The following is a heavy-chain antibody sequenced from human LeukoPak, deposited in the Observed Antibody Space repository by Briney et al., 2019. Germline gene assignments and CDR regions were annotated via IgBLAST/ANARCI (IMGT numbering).Heavy chain of an antibody. CDR3: ARVLSDSTGYCYPY. V-gene: IGHV1-2*02. CDR2: INPNSGGT. CDR1: GYPFTGYY. J-gene: IGHJ4*02. D-gene: IGHD2-21*01. Sequence: GASVKVSCKASGYPFTGYYMHWVRQAPGQGLEWMGWINPNSGGTNFPQRFQGRVTLTWDTSLSTAYMELSRLRSDDTALYYCARVLSDSTGYCYPYWGQGTLVTVSS.